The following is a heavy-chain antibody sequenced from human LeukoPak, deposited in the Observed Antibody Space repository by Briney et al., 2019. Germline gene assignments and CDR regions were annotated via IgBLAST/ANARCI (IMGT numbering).Heavy chain of an antibody. CDR1: GGSISSYY. D-gene: IGHD3-22*01. CDR2: IYTSGST. CDR3: ARHSPDYDSSGQESFDY. J-gene: IGHJ4*02. V-gene: IGHV4-4*07. Sequence: SETLSLTCTVFGGSISSYYWSWIRQPAGKGLEWIGRIYTSGSTNYNPSLKSRVTMSVDTSKNQFSLKLSSVTAADTAVYYCARHSPDYDSSGQESFDYWGQGTLVTVSS.